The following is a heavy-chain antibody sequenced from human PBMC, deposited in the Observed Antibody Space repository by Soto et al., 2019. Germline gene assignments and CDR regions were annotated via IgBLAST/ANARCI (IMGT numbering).Heavy chain of an antibody. CDR2: IIPIFGTA. V-gene: IGHV1-69*01. Sequence: QVQLVQSGAEVKKPGSSVKVSCKASEGTFSSYAISWVRQAPGQGLEWMGGIIPIFGTANYAQKFQGRVKITAVEATSTAYMELSSLRSEDTAVYYCAREGWRAMVSYARYYFDYWGQGTLVTVSS. CDR3: AREGWRAMVSYARYYFDY. J-gene: IGHJ4*02. D-gene: IGHD5-18*01. CDR1: EGTFSSYA.